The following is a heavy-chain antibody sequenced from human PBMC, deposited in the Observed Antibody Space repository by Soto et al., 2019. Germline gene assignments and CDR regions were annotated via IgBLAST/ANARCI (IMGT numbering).Heavy chain of an antibody. CDR3: AREKDKGLWFGELFHYYYYYGRDG. J-gene: IGHJ6*02. D-gene: IGHD3-10*01. CDR2: ISYDGSNK. V-gene: IGHV3-30-3*01. Sequence: GGSLRLSCAASGFTLSSYAMHWVRQAPGKGLERVAVISYDGSNKYYADSVKGRFTISRDNSKNTLYLQMNSLRAEDTAVYYCAREKDKGLWFGELFHYYYYYGRDGWGQGTTVTVSS. CDR1: GFTLSSYA.